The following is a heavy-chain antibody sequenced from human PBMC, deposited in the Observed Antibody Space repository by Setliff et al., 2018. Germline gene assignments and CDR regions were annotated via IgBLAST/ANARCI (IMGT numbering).Heavy chain of an antibody. V-gene: IGHV3-48*01. CDR2: IRDTGTTV. D-gene: IGHD3-10*02. J-gene: IGHJ6*03. CDR1: GFTFNTYL. CDR3: VRDDVRGYYMDV. Sequence: GESLTLSCAASGFTFNTYLMNWVRQAPGKGLEWVSHIRDTGTTVHYADSVKGRFTISRDNAKNSLYLQMNSLRAEDTAVYYCVRDDVRGYYMDVWGKGTTVTVSS.